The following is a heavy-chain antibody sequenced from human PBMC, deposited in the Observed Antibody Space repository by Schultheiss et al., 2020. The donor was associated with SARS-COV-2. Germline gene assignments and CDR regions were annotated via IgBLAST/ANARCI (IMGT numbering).Heavy chain of an antibody. CDR2: ISAYNGNT. J-gene: IGHJ6*02. D-gene: IGHD3-3*01. CDR3: ARDTEGLLRFLEWLGYGMDV. Sequence: GESLKISCKASGYTFTSYGISWVRQAPGQGLEWMGWISAYNGNTKYAQKFQGGVTMTTDTSTSTAYMELRSLRSDDTAVYYCARDTEGLLRFLEWLGYGMDVWGQGTTVTVSS. CDR1: GYTFTSYG. V-gene: IGHV1-18*01.